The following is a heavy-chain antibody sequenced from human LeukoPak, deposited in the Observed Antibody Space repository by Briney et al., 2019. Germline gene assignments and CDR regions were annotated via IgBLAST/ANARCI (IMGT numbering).Heavy chain of an antibody. V-gene: IGHV4-39*01. Sequence: SETLSLTCTVSGGSISSSSYYWGWIRQPPGKGLEWIGSIYYSGSTYYNPSLKSRVTISVDTSKNQFSLKLSSVTAADTAVYYCASVNSGSYPYYFDYWGQGTQVTVSS. CDR3: ASVNSGSYPYYFDY. D-gene: IGHD1-26*01. CDR2: IYYSGST. J-gene: IGHJ4*02. CDR1: GGSISSSSYY.